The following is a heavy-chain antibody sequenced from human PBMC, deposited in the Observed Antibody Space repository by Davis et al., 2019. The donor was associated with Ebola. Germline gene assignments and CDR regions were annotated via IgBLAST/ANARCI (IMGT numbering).Heavy chain of an antibody. Sequence: GSLRLSCAASRFTFSSYAMHWVRQAPGKGLEWVALISFDGIYKWYADSVKGRFTISRDNSKSTLFLQINSLRPEDTAVYYCARDRIPDYWGQGTLVTVSS. CDR2: ISFDGIYK. CDR3: ARDRIPDY. CDR1: RFTFSSYA. V-gene: IGHV3-30-3*01. D-gene: IGHD5-18*01. J-gene: IGHJ4*02.